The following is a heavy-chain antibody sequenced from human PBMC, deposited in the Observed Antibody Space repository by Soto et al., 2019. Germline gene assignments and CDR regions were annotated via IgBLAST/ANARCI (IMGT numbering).Heavy chain of an antibody. CDR3: ARLMVVKRYYYYMDV. CDR1: GGSISSSSYY. J-gene: IGHJ6*03. Sequence: QLQLQESGQGLVKPSETLSLTCTVTGGSISSSSYYWGWIRQPPGKGLEWIGSIYYSGSTYYNPSLKSRVTISVDTSKNQFSLKLSSVTAADTAVYYCARLMVVKRYYYYMDVWGKGTTVTVSS. D-gene: IGHD2-15*01. CDR2: IYYSGST. V-gene: IGHV4-39*01.